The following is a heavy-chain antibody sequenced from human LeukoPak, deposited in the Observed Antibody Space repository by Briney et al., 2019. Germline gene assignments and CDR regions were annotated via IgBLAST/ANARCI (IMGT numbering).Heavy chain of an antibody. D-gene: IGHD6-19*01. V-gene: IGHV3-66*02. J-gene: IGHJ4*02. CDR3: ARDSKYSSGWYQGDY. CDR1: GFTVSSNY. Sequence: TGGSLGLSCAASGFTVSSNYMSWVRQAPGKGLEWVSVIYSGGGTYYADSVKGRFTISRDNSKNTLYLQMNSLRAEDTAVYYCARDSKYSSGWYQGDYWGQGTLVTVSS. CDR2: IYSGGGT.